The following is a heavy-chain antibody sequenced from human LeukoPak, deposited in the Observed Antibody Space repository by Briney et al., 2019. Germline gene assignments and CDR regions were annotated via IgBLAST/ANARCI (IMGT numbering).Heavy chain of an antibody. CDR1: GGSISSSSYY. Sequence: PSETLSLTCTVSGGSISSSSYYWGWIRQPPGKGLEWIGSIYYSGSTYYNPSLKSRVTISVDTSKNQFSLKLSSVTAADTAVYYCASTTLYYYDSSSYYAGFDYWGQGTLVTVSS. CDR2: IYYSGST. V-gene: IGHV4-39*01. CDR3: ASTTLYYYDSSSYYAGFDY. D-gene: IGHD3-22*01. J-gene: IGHJ4*02.